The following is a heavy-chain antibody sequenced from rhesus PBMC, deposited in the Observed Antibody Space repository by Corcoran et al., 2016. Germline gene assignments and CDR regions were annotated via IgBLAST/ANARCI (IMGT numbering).Heavy chain of an antibody. CDR1: GFTFSDYY. CDR2: IRNRGCSK. V-gene: IGHV3-178*01. J-gene: IGHJ4*01. CDR3: AREGGSWRFDY. Sequence: EVQLVESGGGLAKPGGSLRLSCAASGFTFSDYYMDWVRQAPGKGLEWVSRIRNRGCSKWYADYVKGRFTNSRENAKNTLYLQMNSLRAEDTAVYYCAREGGSWRFDYWGQGVLVTVSS. D-gene: IGHD6-25*01.